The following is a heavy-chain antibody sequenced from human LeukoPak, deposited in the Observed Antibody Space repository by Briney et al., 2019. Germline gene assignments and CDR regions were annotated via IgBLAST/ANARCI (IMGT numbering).Heavy chain of an antibody. D-gene: IGHD3-3*01. J-gene: IGHJ4*02. Sequence: PGGSLRLSCAASGPTFRNAFISWVRQAPGKGLEWVGRIESKADGGTTDYAAPLKGRFTISRDDSENTLFLQINSVQTEDTGMYYCTTSPGITVFGVVTDYWGQGALVIVSS. CDR3: TTSPGITVFGVVTDY. CDR2: IESKADGGTT. CDR1: GPTFRNAF. V-gene: IGHV3-15*04.